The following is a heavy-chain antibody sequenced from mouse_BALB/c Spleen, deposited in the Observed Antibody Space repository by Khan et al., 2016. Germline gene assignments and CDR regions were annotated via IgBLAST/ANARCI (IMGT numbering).Heavy chain of an antibody. V-gene: IGHV5-17*02. J-gene: IGHJ2*02. Sequence: ELVESGAGLVQPGGSRKLSCAASGFTFSRFGMHWVRQAPEKGLEWVAYISSDSSNINYADTLKGRFTISRDNTKNALYLQMNSLKSEDTAMYYSARGDYWGQGTSLTVSS. CDR2: ISSDSSNI. CDR1: GFTFSRFG. CDR3: ARGDY.